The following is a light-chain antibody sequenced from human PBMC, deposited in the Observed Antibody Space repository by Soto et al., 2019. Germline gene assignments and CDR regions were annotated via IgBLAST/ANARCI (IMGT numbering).Light chain of an antibody. CDR1: SSNIGADYD. J-gene: IGLJ2*01. CDR3: QSYDSSVSDSGVI. V-gene: IGLV1-40*01. Sequence: QLVLTQPPSVSGAPGQRVTISCTGTSSNIGADYDVQWYQQVPGTAPKLLIYDDTIRPSGVPDRFSGSKSGTSASLAITGLQAEDEADYYCQSYDSSVSDSGVIFGGGTKLTVL. CDR2: DDT.